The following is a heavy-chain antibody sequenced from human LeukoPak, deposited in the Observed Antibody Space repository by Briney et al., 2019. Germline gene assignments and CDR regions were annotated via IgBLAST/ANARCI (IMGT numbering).Heavy chain of an antibody. J-gene: IGHJ4*02. CDR3: AICDDSSGYYYETG. CDR2: IIPIFGTA. Sequence: GASVTVSFKASGGTFISYAISWVRQAPGQGLEWMGGIIPIFGTANYAQKFQGRVTITADEYTSTAYKELSSLRSEDTAVYYCAICDDSSGYYYETGWGQGTLVTVSS. CDR1: GGTFISYA. D-gene: IGHD3-22*01. V-gene: IGHV1-69*13.